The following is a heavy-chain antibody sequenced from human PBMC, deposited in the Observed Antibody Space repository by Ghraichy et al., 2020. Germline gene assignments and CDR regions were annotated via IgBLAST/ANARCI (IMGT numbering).Heavy chain of an antibody. J-gene: IGHJ4*02. CDR3: ARQRYNSGCGHSYFDS. CDR2: LSSGGST. D-gene: IGHD5-18*01. Sequence: SETLSLTCSVSGGSFSSSSYYWGWIRQPTGKGLEWIVSLSSGGSTYYNPSLESRVTISVDTSKNQFSLRLSSVTAADTAIYYCARQRYNSGCGHSYFDSWGQGTLVPVSS. V-gene: IGHV4-39*01. CDR1: GGSFSSSSYY.